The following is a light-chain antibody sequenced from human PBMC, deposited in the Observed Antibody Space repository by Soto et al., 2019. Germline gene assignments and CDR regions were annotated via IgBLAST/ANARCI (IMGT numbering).Light chain of an antibody. CDR2: LGS. Sequence: DIVMTQSPLSLPVTPGEPASISCRSSQSLLDSNGYNYLDWYLQKPGQSPQVLIYLGSTPASGGPHRCSGSESGTDFTLKISRVEAEDVVVYYYMQALQTPLTVGGGTKVEIK. V-gene: IGKV2-28*01. CDR3: MQALQTPLT. CDR1: QSLLDSNGYNY. J-gene: IGKJ4*01.